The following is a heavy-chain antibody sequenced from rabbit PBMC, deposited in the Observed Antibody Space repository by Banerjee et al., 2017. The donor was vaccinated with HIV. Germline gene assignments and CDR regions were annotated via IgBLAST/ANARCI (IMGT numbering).Heavy chain of an antibody. CDR1: GFDLSSFYY. Sequence: QQLEESGGGLVKPGGTLTLTCKASGFDLSSFYYMCWVRQAPGKGLEWIACIDSSSITWYASWVNGRFTISKASWTTVTLQMTSLTAADTASYFCARDLAGVIGWNFGLWGPGTLVTVS. CDR3: ARDLAGVIGWNFGL. J-gene: IGHJ4*01. V-gene: IGHV1S40*01. CDR2: IDSSSIT. D-gene: IGHD4-1*01.